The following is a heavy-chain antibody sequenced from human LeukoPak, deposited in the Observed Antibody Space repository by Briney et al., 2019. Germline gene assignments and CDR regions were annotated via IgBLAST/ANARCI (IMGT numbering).Heavy chain of an antibody. Sequence: GASVKVSCKASGYTFTDYYMHWVRQAPGQGLEWMGWINPNSGGTNYAQKFQGRVTMTRDTSISTAYMELSRLRSDDTAVYYCARDNGSGSYLFDYWGQGTLVTVSS. J-gene: IGHJ4*02. CDR1: GYTFTDYY. CDR2: INPNSGGT. D-gene: IGHD3-10*01. CDR3: ARDNGSGSYLFDY. V-gene: IGHV1-2*02.